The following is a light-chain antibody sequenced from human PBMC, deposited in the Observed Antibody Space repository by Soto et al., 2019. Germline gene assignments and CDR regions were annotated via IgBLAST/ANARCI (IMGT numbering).Light chain of an antibody. J-gene: IGKJ1*01. V-gene: IGKV3-20*01. Sequence: EIVLTQSPGTLSLSPGERATLSCRASQSVGSDYLGWYQQKPGQAPRLLIFAASKRAAGIPDRFSGSGSGSDFTLTISRLEPEDFAVYFCQQYGTSPWTFVQGTKVEIK. CDR3: QQYGTSPWT. CDR1: QSVGSDY. CDR2: AAS.